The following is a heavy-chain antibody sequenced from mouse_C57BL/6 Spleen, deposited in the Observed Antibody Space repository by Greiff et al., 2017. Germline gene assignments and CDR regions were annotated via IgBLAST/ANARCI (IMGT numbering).Heavy chain of an antibody. Sequence: QVQLQQSGAELVRPGTSVKVSCKASGYAFTNYLIEWVKQRPGQGLEWIGVINPGSGGTNYNEKFKGKATLTADKSSSTAYMQRSSLTSEDSAVYFCARSYYGNYGFAYWGQGTLVTVSA. D-gene: IGHD2-10*01. CDR2: INPGSGGT. J-gene: IGHJ3*01. CDR1: GYAFTNYL. CDR3: ARSYYGNYGFAY. V-gene: IGHV1-54*01.